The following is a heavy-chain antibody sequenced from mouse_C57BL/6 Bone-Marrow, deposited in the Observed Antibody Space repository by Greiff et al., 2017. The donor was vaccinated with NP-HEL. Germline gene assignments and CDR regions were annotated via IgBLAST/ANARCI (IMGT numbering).Heavy chain of an antibody. D-gene: IGHD2-3*01. J-gene: IGHJ4*01. CDR3: TTGGYCVEAMDY. Sequence: EVQLQQSGAELVRPGASVKLSCTASGFTFTDDSMHWVKQRPEQGLEWIGWIYPEDGDTEYASKFQGQATLTADTSSNTGCLQLSSLTSEDTTVYYCTTGGYCVEAMDYWGQGTSVTVSS. CDR1: GFTFTDDS. V-gene: IGHV14-4*01. CDR2: IYPEDGDT.